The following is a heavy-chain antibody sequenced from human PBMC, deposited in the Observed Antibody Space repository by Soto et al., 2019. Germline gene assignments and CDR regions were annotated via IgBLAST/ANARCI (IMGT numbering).Heavy chain of an antibody. CDR1: PLSPNSYG. CDR3: ARDSRRGWDRLKLSSCCNGREV. Sequence: SCSPAPLSPNSYGMHCASQAPVKRLERVTVIRYDGSNKYYADSVKGRFTISRDNSKNTLYLQMNSLRAEDTAVHYCARDSRRGWDRLKLSSCCNGREVWDRRT. D-gene: IGHD6-19*01. J-gene: IGHJ6*02. CDR2: IRYDGSNK. V-gene: IGHV3-33*01.